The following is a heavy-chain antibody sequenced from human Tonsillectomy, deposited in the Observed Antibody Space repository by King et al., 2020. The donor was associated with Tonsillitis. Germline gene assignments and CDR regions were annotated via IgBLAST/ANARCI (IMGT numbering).Heavy chain of an antibody. D-gene: IGHD6-6*01. CDR1: GFSFSNYV. V-gene: IGHV3-30*04. J-gene: IGHJ6*02. Sequence: VQLVESGGGVVQPGRSLRLSCAASGFSFSNYVMSWVRQAPGKGLEWVAVIATDGRYKYFADSVKGRFTISRDNSKSTLYLQMNSLRGEDTAVYYCARLAARGEPHYDAMDVWGQGTTVTVSS. CDR2: IATDGRYK. CDR3: ARLAARGEPHYDAMDV.